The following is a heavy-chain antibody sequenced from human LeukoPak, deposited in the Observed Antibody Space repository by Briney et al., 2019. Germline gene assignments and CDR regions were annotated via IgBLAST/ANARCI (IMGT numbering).Heavy chain of an antibody. D-gene: IGHD3-3*01. CDR2: INHSGST. CDR1: GGSISSYY. Sequence: SETLSLTCTVSGGSISSYYWSWIRQPPGKGLEWIGEINHSGSTNYNPSLKSRVTISVDTSKNQFSLKLSSVTAADTAVYYCASNLPYYDFWSGGMDVWGQGTTVTVSS. V-gene: IGHV4-34*01. J-gene: IGHJ6*02. CDR3: ASNLPYYDFWSGGMDV.